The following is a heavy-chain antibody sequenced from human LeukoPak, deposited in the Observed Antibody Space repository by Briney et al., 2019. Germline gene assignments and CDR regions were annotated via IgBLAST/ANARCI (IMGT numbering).Heavy chain of an antibody. D-gene: IGHD2-2*01. Sequence: GASVKVSCKASGGTFSSYAIGWVRQAPGQGLEWMGRIIPIFGIANYAQKFQGRVTITADKSTSTAYMELSSLRSEDTAVYYCARDVVVVPAAFNYYYYGMDVWGQGTTVTVSS. CDR1: GGTFSSYA. J-gene: IGHJ6*02. V-gene: IGHV1-69*04. CDR3: ARDVVVVPAAFNYYYYGMDV. CDR2: IIPIFGIA.